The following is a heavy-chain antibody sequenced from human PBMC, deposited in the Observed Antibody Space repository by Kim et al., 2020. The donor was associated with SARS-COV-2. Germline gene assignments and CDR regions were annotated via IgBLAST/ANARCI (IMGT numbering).Heavy chain of an antibody. Sequence: KNYEDSVKGQLTIPRDNSKNTLYLQMNSLRAEDTAVYYCAKGRDGYPIDYWGQGTLVTVSS. J-gene: IGHJ4*02. D-gene: IGHD5-12*01. V-gene: IGHV3-33*06. CDR2: K. CDR3: AKGRDGYPIDY.